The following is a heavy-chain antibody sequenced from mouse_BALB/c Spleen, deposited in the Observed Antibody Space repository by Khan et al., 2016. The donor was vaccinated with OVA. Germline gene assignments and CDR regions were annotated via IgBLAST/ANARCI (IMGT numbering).Heavy chain of an antibody. Sequence: QVQLKESGAERAKPGASVKMSCKASGYTFTTYWMHWVKQRPGQGLEWIGYINPTSGYTDYNEKFKDRATLSADKSSSTAYMQLSSLTSEDSAVYYCTRGRIDYWGQGTTLTVSA. CDR3: TRGRIDY. V-gene: IGHV1-7*01. CDR2: INPTSGYT. D-gene: IGHD1-1*01. CDR1: GYTFTTYW. J-gene: IGHJ2*01.